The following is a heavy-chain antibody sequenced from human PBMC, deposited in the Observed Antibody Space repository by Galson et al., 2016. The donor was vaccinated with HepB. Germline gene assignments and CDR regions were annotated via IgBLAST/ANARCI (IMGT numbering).Heavy chain of an antibody. CDR3: ARVNSFGYYFYYAMDV. Sequence: SVKVSCKASGYTFTTYYMHWVRQAPGQGLEWMGVINPSGGRTSYAQTFQGRVTMTRDTSTSTVYMELSSLRSEDTAVYYCARVNSFGYYFYYAMDVWGQGTAVTVSS. CDR2: INPSGGRT. D-gene: IGHD5-18*01. CDR1: GYTFTTYY. V-gene: IGHV1-46*01. J-gene: IGHJ6*02.